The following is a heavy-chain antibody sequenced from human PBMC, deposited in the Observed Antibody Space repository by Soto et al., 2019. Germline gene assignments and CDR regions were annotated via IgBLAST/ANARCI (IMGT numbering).Heavy chain of an antibody. D-gene: IGHD5-12*01. CDR1: GDSITSYY. J-gene: IGHJ4*02. V-gene: IGHV4-59*12. CDR3: ASSLNYSGYDLDFDY. CDR2: ISYTGST. Sequence: SETLSHTCTVSGDSITSYYWSWIRQPPGKGLEWVGYISYTGSTIYNPSLESRATISLDTSKNQFSLSLNSVTAADTAVYYCASSLNYSGYDLDFDYWGQGTLVTVSS.